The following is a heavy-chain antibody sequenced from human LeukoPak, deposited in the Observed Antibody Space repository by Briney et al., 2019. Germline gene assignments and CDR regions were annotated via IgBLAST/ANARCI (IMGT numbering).Heavy chain of an antibody. CDR3: ARDRKTYYYGSGSYFDY. J-gene: IGHJ4*02. CDR1: GFTFSSYA. D-gene: IGHD3-10*01. V-gene: IGHV3-30-3*01. CDR2: ISYDGSNK. Sequence: GRSLRLSCAASGFTFSSYAMHWVRQAPGKGLEWVAVISYDGSNKYYADSVKGRFTISRDNSKNTLYLQMNSLRAEDTAVYYCARDRKTYYYGSGSYFDYWGQGTLVTVSS.